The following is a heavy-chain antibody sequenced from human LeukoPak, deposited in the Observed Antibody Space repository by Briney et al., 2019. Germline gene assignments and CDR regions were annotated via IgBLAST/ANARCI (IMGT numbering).Heavy chain of an antibody. D-gene: IGHD5-12*01. CDR1: GFTFSSYG. CDR2: IRYDGSNK. CDR3: AKDGEGDIGSWGFDY. V-gene: IGHV3-30*02. Sequence: PGGSLRLSCAASGFTFSSYGMHWVRQAPGKGLEWVAFIRYDGSNKYYADSVKGRFTISRDNSKNTLYLQMNSLRAEDTAVYYCAKDGEGDIGSWGFDYWGQGTLVTVSS. J-gene: IGHJ4*02.